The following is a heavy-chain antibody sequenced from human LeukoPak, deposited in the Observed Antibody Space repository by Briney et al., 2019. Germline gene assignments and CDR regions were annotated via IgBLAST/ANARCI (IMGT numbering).Heavy chain of an antibody. CDR3: ANTVSNYGGAFDI. J-gene: IGHJ3*02. D-gene: IGHD4-23*01. V-gene: IGHV3-30*18. CDR2: ISYDGSNK. CDR1: GFTFSSYG. Sequence: GRSLRLSCAASGFTFSSYGMHWVRQAPGKGLGWVAVISYDGSNKYYADSVKGRFTISRDNSKNTLYLQMNSLRAEDTAVYYCANTVSNYGGAFDIWGQGTMVTVSS.